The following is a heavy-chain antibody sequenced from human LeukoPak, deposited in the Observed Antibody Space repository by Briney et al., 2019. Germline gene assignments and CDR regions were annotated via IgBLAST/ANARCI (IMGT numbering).Heavy chain of an antibody. V-gene: IGHV3-23*01. Sequence: GASLRLSCAASGFTFSSYAMSWVRQAPGKGLEWVSGISGSGGSTYYADSVKGRFTIPRDNSKKTLYLQMNSLRAEDTAVYYCAKERYGDYDNWFDPWGQGTLVTVSS. J-gene: IGHJ5*02. CDR2: ISGSGGST. D-gene: IGHD4-17*01. CDR1: GFTFSSYA. CDR3: AKERYGDYDNWFDP.